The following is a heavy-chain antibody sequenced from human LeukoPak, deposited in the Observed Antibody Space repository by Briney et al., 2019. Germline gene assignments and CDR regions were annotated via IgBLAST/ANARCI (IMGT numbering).Heavy chain of an antibody. CDR2: IWYDGSNK. V-gene: IGHV3-33*01. D-gene: IGHD3-22*01. CDR3: ARDISGYYYFDY. CDR1: GFTFSNYG. J-gene: IGHJ4*02. Sequence: GGSLRLSCAASGFTFSNYGMHWVRQTPGKGLEWVAVIWYDGSNKYYADSVKGRFIISRDNSKNTLYLQMNSLRAEDTAVYYCARDISGYYYFDYWGQGTLVTVSS.